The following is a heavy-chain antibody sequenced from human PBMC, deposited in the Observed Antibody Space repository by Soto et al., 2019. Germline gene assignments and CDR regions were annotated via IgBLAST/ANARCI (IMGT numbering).Heavy chain of an antibody. CDR3: ARGVRYYGSGSYFKGNWFDP. CDR1: GGTFSSYA. D-gene: IGHD3-10*01. J-gene: IGHJ5*02. CDR2: IIPIFGTA. V-gene: IGHV1-69*01. Sequence: QVQLVQSGAEVKKPGSSVKVSCKASGGTFSSYAISWVRQAPGQGLEWMGGIIPIFGTANYAQKFQGRVTITADESTSKAYMELSSLRSDDSAVYYCARGVRYYGSGSYFKGNWFDPWGQGSLVTVSS.